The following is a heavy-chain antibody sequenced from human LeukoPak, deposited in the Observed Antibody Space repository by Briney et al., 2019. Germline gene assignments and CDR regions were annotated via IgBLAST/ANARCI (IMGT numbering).Heavy chain of an antibody. V-gene: IGHV3-49*04. D-gene: IGHD5-18*01. Sequence: GGSLRLSCTASGFTFGDYAMSWVRQAPGKGLEWVGFIRSKAYGGTTEYAASVKGRFTISRDDSKSIAYLQMNSLKTEDTAVYYCSCYYRDTAMDLYYFDYWGQGTLVTVSS. CDR3: SCYYRDTAMDLYYFDY. CDR1: GFTFGDYA. CDR2: IRSKAYGGTT. J-gene: IGHJ4*02.